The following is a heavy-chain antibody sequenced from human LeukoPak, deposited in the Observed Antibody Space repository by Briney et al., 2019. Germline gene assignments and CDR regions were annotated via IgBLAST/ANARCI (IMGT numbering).Heavy chain of an antibody. Sequence: ASVKVSCKASGYTFTDYWIHWVRQAPGQGLDWTGRINPNSGGTNYAQKFQDRVTMTRDTSISTAYMELSRLTSDDTAVFYCVPDCSSTACLFDYWGQGTLVTVSS. V-gene: IGHV1-2*06. D-gene: IGHD2-2*01. J-gene: IGHJ4*02. CDR2: INPNSGGT. CDR1: GYTFTDYW. CDR3: VPDCSSTACLFDY.